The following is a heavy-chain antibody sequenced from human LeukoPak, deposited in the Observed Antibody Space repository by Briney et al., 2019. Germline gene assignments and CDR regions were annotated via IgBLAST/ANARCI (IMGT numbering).Heavy chain of an antibody. D-gene: IGHD4-17*01. V-gene: IGHV1-2*04. Sequence: GASVKVSCKASGYTFTGYYMHWVRQAPGQGLEWMGWINPNSGGTNYAQKFQGWVTMTRDTSTSTVYMELSSLRSEDTAVYYCARDYYGDYGPDDNWGQGTLVTVSS. J-gene: IGHJ4*02. CDR1: GYTFTGYY. CDR3: ARDYYGDYGPDDN. CDR2: INPNSGGT.